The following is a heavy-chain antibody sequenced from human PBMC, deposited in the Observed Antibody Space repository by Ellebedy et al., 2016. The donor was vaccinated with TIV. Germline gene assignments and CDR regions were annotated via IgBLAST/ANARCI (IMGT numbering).Heavy chain of an antibody. Sequence: AASVKVSCKASGYTFTGYYMHWVRQAPGQGLEWMGWINPNSGGTNYAQKFQGWVTMTRDTSISTAYMALSRLKSDDTAIYYCARTYSGNYGLGYYGMDVWGQGTTVTVSS. V-gene: IGHV1-2*04. CDR3: ARTYSGNYGLGYYGMDV. D-gene: IGHD1-26*01. CDR2: INPNSGGT. J-gene: IGHJ6*02. CDR1: GYTFTGYY.